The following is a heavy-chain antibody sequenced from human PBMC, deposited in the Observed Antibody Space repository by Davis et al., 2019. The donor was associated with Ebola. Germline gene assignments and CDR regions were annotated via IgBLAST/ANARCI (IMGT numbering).Heavy chain of an antibody. CDR3: ATEFLEMATIPYPGTYFDY. CDR2: IRYDGSNK. D-gene: IGHD5-24*01. V-gene: IGHV3-30*02. J-gene: IGHJ4*02. Sequence: GESLKISCAASGFTFSSYGMHWVRQAPGKGLEWVAFIRYDGSNKYYADSVKGRFTISRDNSKNTLYLQMNSLRAEDTAVYYCATEFLEMATIPYPGTYFDYWGQGTLVTVSS. CDR1: GFTFSSYG.